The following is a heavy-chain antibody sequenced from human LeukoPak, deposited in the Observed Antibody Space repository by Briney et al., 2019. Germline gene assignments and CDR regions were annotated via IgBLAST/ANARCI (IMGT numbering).Heavy chain of an antibody. Sequence: GGSLRLSCAASGFTVSSNYMSWVRQAPGKGLEWVSVIYSGGSTYYADSVKGRFTISRDNSKNTLYLQMNSLRAEDTAVYYCARDVLLIGELSGVNYFDYWGQGTLVTVSS. CDR2: IYSGGST. J-gene: IGHJ4*02. V-gene: IGHV3-53*01. CDR3: ARDVLLIGELSGVNYFDY. CDR1: GFTVSSNY. D-gene: IGHD3-10*01.